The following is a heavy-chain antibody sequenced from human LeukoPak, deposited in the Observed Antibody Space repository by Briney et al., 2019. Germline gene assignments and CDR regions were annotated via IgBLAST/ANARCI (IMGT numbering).Heavy chain of an antibody. D-gene: IGHD3-10*01. CDR1: GYTFTSYG. J-gene: IGHJ5*02. V-gene: IGHV1-18*01. Sequence: ASVTVSCKASGYTFTSYGISWVRQAPGQGLEWMGWISAYNGNTNYAQKLQGRVTMTTDTSTNTAYMELRSLRSDDTAVYYCARCLMVRGLKDRGFDPWGQGTLVTVSS. CDR3: ARCLMVRGLKDRGFDP. CDR2: ISAYNGNT.